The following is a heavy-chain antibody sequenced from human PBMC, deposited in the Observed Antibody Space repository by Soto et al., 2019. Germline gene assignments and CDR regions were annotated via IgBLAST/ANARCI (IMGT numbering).Heavy chain of an antibody. Sequence: GGSLRLSCAASGFTFSSYGMHWVRQAPGKGLEWVAVIWYDGSNKYYADSVKGRFTISRDNSKNMLYLQMNSLRAEDTAVYYCARRARGYCSSTSCYVLGYYYMDVWGKGTTVTVSS. CDR3: ARRARGYCSSTSCYVLGYYYMDV. J-gene: IGHJ6*03. V-gene: IGHV3-33*01. D-gene: IGHD2-2*01. CDR2: IWYDGSNK. CDR1: GFTFSSYG.